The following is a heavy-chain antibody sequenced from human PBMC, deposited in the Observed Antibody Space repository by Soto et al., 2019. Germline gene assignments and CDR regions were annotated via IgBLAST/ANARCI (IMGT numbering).Heavy chain of an antibody. D-gene: IGHD2-15*01. CDR2: IYYSGST. J-gene: IGHJ5*02. V-gene: IGHV4-39*01. Sequence: SETLSLTCTVSGGSISSSSYYWGWIRQPPGKGLEWIGSIYYSGSTYYNPSLKSRVTISVDTSKNQFSLKLSSVTAADTAVYYCARLTSCSGGSCYSFVGYWFDPWGQGTLVTVSS. CDR1: GGSISSSSYY. CDR3: ARLTSCSGGSCYSFVGYWFDP.